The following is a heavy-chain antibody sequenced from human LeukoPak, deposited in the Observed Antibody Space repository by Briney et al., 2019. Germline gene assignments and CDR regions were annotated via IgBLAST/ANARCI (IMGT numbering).Heavy chain of an antibody. J-gene: IGHJ4*02. V-gene: IGHV3-21*01. CDR1: GFSFSSFG. CDR2: ISGGSSFT. Sequence: GGSLRLSCAASGFSFSSFGMNWVRQAPGKGLEWVSYISGGSSFTYYVDSVKGRFTISRDNAKNSLYLQMNSLRAEDTAVYYCARDLGYSSGPNYWGQGTRVTVSS. D-gene: IGHD6-19*01. CDR3: ARDLGYSSGPNY.